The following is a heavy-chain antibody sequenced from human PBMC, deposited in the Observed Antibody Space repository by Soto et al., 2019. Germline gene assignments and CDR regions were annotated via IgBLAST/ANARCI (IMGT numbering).Heavy chain of an antibody. CDR2: IYSGGST. V-gene: IGHV3-66*01. CDR1: GFTVSTKY. CDR3: ARDPWAADY. J-gene: IGHJ4*02. Sequence: EVQLVESGGGLVQPGGSLRLSCAASGFTVSTKYMSWVRQAPGKGLEWVSVIYSGGSTFYADSVRGRFTISRDNSKNTVHLQMNSQRAEDTAVYYCARDPWAADYWGQGTLVTVSS. D-gene: IGHD3-16*01.